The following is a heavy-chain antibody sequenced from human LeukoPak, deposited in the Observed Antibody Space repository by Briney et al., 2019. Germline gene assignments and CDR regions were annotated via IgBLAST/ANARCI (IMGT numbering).Heavy chain of an antibody. CDR2: ISSRSSYI. D-gene: IGHD3-9*01. J-gene: IGHJ4*02. V-gene: IGHV3-21*01. CDR3: ARDREYYDILTGYHSDY. Sequence: GGTLRLSCAASGFTFSSYSMNWVSQAPGKGLEWVSSISSRSSYIYYADSVKGRFTISRDNAKNSLYLQMNSLRAEDTAVYYCARDREYYDILTGYHSDYWGQGTLVTVSS. CDR1: GFTFSSYS.